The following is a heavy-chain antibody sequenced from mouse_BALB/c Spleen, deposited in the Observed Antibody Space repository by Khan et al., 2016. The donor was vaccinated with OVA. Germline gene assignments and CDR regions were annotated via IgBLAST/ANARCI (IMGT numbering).Heavy chain of an antibody. D-gene: IGHD2-4*01. CDR3: ARKDYYDYDPFPY. CDR2: INYSGNT. V-gene: IGHV3-2*02. CDR1: GYSITSEYA. Sequence: EVQLVESGPGLVKPSQSLSLTRTVTGYSITSEYAWNWIRQFPGNKLEWMGYINYSGNTRFNPSLKSRTSITRDTSKNQFFLHLNSVTTEDTATYFCARKDYYDYDPFPYWGQGTLVTVSA. J-gene: IGHJ3*01.